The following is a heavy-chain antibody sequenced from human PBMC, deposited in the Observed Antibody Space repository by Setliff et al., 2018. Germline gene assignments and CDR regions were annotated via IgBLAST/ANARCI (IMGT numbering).Heavy chain of an antibody. Sequence: SETLSLTCADSGGTFTYYYWTWIRQSPAKGLEWIGEITHTGTTGSTKYNPSLKSRVTMSIDTSKNQFSLMVTSVTAADTAVYYCARGRNVASRLLDSWGQGTLVTVS. CDR3: ARGRNVASRLLDS. V-gene: IGHV4-34*01. CDR2: ITHTGTTGST. D-gene: IGHD6-6*01. CDR1: GGTFTYYY. J-gene: IGHJ4*02.